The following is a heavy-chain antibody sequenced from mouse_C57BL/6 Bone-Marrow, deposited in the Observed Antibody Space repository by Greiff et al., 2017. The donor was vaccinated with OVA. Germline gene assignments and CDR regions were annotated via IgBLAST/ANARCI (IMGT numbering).Heavy chain of an antibody. CDR1: GYTFTSYW. Sequence: VQLQQSGAELVKPGASVKISCKASGYTFTSYWMHWVKQRPIQGLEWIGNIDPSDSETHYNQKFKDKATLTVDKSSSTAYMQLSSLTSEDSAVYYCARGWLLRPFAYWGQGTLVTVSA. D-gene: IGHD2-3*01. V-gene: IGHV1-52*01. CDR3: ARGWLLRPFAY. J-gene: IGHJ3*01. CDR2: IDPSDSET.